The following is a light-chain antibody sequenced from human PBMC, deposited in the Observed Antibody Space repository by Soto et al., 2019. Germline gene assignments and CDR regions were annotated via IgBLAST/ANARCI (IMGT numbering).Light chain of an antibody. Sequence: QSVLTQPPSASGSPGQSVAISCTGTSSDVGGYNYVSLYQQHPGKAPKLMIYEVNKRPSGVPDRFSGSKSGNTASLTVSGLQAEDEADYYCSSYAGSSNVFGTGTKLTVL. CDR3: SSYAGSSNV. J-gene: IGLJ1*01. V-gene: IGLV2-8*01. CDR1: SSDVGGYNY. CDR2: EVN.